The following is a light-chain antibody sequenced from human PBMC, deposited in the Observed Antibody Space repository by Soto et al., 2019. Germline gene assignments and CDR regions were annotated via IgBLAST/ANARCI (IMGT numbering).Light chain of an antibody. CDR3: QQRSNWPAIT. CDR1: QSFRGL. CDR2: DAS. Sequence: EIVLTQSPGTLSLSPGERATLSCRASQSFRGLLAWYQQKPGQAPRLLIYDASNRATGIPARFSGSGSGTDFTLTISSLEPEDFAVYYCQQRSNWPAITFGQGTRLEIK. V-gene: IGKV3-11*01. J-gene: IGKJ5*01.